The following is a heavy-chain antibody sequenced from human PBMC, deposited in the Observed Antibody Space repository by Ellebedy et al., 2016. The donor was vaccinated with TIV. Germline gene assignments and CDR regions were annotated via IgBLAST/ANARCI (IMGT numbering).Heavy chain of an antibody. Sequence: GESLKISCAASGFTFSSHAMNWVRQAPGKGLEWVAVISYDGDNKYYADSVKGRFTISRDNSKNTLYLQMNSLRAEDTAVYYCARDFYGTTVTTSFDYWGQGTLVTVSS. CDR2: ISYDGDNK. D-gene: IGHD4-17*01. J-gene: IGHJ4*02. CDR1: GFTFSSHA. V-gene: IGHV3-30-3*01. CDR3: ARDFYGTTVTTSFDY.